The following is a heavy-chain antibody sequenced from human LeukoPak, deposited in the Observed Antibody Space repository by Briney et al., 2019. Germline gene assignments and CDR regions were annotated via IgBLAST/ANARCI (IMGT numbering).Heavy chain of an antibody. CDR1: GGSISSGSYY. D-gene: IGHD3-10*01. V-gene: IGHV4-61*01. Sequence: PSQTLSLTCTVSGGSISSGSYYWSWIRQPPGKGLEWIGYIHYSGSTNYNPSLKSRVTISVDTSKNQFSLKLSSVTAADTAVYYCARAGALLWFGESGRPTNWFDPWGQGTLVAVSS. CDR2: IHYSGST. CDR3: ARAGALLWFGESGRPTNWFDP. J-gene: IGHJ5*02.